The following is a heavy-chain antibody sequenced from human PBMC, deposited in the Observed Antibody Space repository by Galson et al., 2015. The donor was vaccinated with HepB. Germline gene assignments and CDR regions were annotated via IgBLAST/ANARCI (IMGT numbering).Heavy chain of an antibody. Sequence: SLRLSCAASGFTFSSYAMHWVRQAPGKGLEWVAVISYDGSNKYYADSVKGRFTISRDNSKNTLYLQMNSLRAEDTAVYYCARDKIAAAGTGPYYYYYYGMDVWGQGTTVTVSS. CDR3: ARDKIAAAGTGPYYYYYYGMDV. J-gene: IGHJ6*02. D-gene: IGHD6-13*01. CDR2: ISYDGSNK. V-gene: IGHV3-30*04. CDR1: GFTFSSYA.